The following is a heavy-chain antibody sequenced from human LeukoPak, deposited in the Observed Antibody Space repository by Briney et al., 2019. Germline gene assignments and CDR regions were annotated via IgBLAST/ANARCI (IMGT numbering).Heavy chain of an antibody. CDR2: IYYSGST. CDR3: ARHILHYDILTGYYPCYFDY. J-gene: IGHJ4*02. V-gene: IGHV4-39*01. Sequence: KPSETLSLTCTVSGGSISSSSYYWGWIRQPPGKGLEWIGSIYYSGSTYYNPSLNSRVTISVDTSKNQFSLKLSSVTAADTAVYYCARHILHYDILTGYYPCYFDYWGQGTLVTVSS. CDR1: GGSISSSSYY. D-gene: IGHD3-9*01.